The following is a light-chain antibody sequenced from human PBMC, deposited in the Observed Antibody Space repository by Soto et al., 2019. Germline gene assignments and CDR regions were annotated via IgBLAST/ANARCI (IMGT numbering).Light chain of an antibody. J-gene: IGKJ1*01. V-gene: IGKV2-30*01. Sequence: DVVMTQSPLSLPVPLGQPAAISCRSSQSLIFDDGNTYLSWFHQRPGQSPRRLIYTVSNRASGVADRFSGSVTGTDVTLKISGFDAEEVGVYYCIQSTHWPWTFGPGTKVDI. CDR2: TVS. CDR1: QSLIFDDGNTY. CDR3: IQSTHWPWT.